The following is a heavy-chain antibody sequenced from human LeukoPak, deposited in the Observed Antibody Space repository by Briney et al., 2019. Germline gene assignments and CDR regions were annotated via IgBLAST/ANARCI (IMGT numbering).Heavy chain of an antibody. CDR2: ISSSSTNI. CDR3: ASRGATLRFFDY. D-gene: IGHD2-8*01. J-gene: IGHJ4*02. CDR1: GFSFSAYI. V-gene: IGHV3-21*01. Sequence: GGALRLSCVVSGFSFSAYIMNWVRQAPGKGLEWVASISSSSTNIHYADSVKGRFTISRDNAKKSLFLQMNSLRAEDTAVYYCASRGATLRFFDYWGQGTLVTVSS.